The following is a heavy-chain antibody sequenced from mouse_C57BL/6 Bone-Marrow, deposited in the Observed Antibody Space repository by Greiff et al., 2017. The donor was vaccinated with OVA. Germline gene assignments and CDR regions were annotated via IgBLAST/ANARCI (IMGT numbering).Heavy chain of an antibody. D-gene: IGHD1-1*01. V-gene: IGHV5-4*01. J-gene: IGHJ2*01. CDR2: ISDGGSYT. CDR3: ARDDTTVVAGDY. CDR1: GFTFSSYA. Sequence: EVQGVESGGGLVKPGGSLKLSCAASGFTFSSYAMSWVRQTPEKRLEWVATISDGGSYTYYPDNVKGRFTISRDNAKNNLYLQMSHLKSEDTAMYYCARDDTTVVAGDYWGQGTTLTVSS.